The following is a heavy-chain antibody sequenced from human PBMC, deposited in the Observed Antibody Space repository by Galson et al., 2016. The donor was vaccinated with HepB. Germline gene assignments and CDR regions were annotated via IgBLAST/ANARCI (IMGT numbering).Heavy chain of an antibody. J-gene: IGHJ4*02. V-gene: IGHV1-3*01. CDR3: AGSLYSSGWYAN. Sequence: SVKVSCKASGYTFTRYAMHWVRQAPGQRLEWMGWINAGNGKKKYSQKFQGRVTMTRDTSARTASMELSSLRSEDTAVYYCAGSLYSSGWYANWGQGTGVTVSS. CDR2: INAGNGKK. CDR1: GYTFTRYA. D-gene: IGHD6-19*01.